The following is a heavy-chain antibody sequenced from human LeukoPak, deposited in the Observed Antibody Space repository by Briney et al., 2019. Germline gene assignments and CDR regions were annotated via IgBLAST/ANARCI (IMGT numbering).Heavy chain of an antibody. Sequence: SETLSLTCTVSGGSISSYYWSWIRQPPGKGLEWIGEINHSGSTNYNPSLKSRVTISIDTSKNQFSLKLSSVTAADTALYYCARGPGTWYYYWGQGTLVTVSS. V-gene: IGHV4-34*01. CDR3: ARGPGTWYYY. D-gene: IGHD6-13*01. CDR1: GGSISSYY. CDR2: INHSGST. J-gene: IGHJ4*02.